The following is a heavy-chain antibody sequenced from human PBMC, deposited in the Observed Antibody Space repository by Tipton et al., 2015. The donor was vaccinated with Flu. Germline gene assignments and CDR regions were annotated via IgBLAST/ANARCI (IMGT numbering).Heavy chain of an antibody. Sequence: SLRLSCAASGFTLSTYWMTWVRQAPGKGLEWVANINQDGSEKYYVDSVKGRFTISRDNAKNSVYLQMNSLRAEDTAVYYCARQLGGGDCYWGQGNLVTVSS. CDR1: GFTLSTYW. CDR3: ARQLGGGDCY. D-gene: IGHD2-21*01. V-gene: IGHV3-7*03. CDR2: INQDGSEK. J-gene: IGHJ4*02.